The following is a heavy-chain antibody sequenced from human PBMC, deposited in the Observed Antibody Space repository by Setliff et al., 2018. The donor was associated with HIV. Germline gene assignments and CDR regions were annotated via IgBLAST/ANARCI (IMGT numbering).Heavy chain of an antibody. D-gene: IGHD3-22*01. V-gene: IGHV3-30*04. CDR1: GFTFSRYG. CDR3: AGGASFDKSGYYNAPLSFDY. CDR2: ISYDGRKK. Sequence: GGSLRLSCAASGFTFSRYGMHWVRQAPGKGLEWVAFISYDGRKKYDADFVKGRFTSSRDNSKNTLYLQMNSLRTDDTAVYYCAGGASFDKSGYYNAPLSFDYWGQGTLVTVSS. J-gene: IGHJ4*02.